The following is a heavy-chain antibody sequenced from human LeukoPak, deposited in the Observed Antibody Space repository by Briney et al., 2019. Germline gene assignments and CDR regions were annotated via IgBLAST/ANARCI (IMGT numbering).Heavy chain of an antibody. D-gene: IGHD3-3*01. CDR3: ARDSKQRGYYDFWSGYYTPFDY. J-gene: IGHJ4*02. V-gene: IGHV1-2*02. CDR1: GYTFTGYY. CDR2: INPNSGDT. Sequence: ASLKVSCKASGYTFTGYYIHWVRQAPGQGLEWMGWINPNSGDTNYAQKFQGRATMTRDTSISTAYMELSRLRSDDTAVYYCARDSKQRGYYDFWSGYYTPFDYWGQGTLVTVSS.